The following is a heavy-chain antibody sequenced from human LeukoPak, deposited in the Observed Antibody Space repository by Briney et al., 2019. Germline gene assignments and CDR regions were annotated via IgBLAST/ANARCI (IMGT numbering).Heavy chain of an antibody. CDR2: IIPILGIA. D-gene: IGHD5-18*01. CDR3: ASLQDTAMAEGYYYYGMDV. Sequence: SVKVSCKASGCTFSSYAIRWVRQAPGQGLEWMGMIIPILGIANYAQKFQGRVTITADKSTSTPYMELSSLRSEDTAVYYCASLQDTAMAEGYYYYGMDVWGQGPTVTVSS. J-gene: IGHJ6*02. CDR1: GCTFSSYA. V-gene: IGHV1-69*04.